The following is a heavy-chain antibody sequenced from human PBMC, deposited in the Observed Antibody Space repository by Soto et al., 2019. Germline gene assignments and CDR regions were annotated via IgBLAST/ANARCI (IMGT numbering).Heavy chain of an antibody. V-gene: IGHV1-3*01. CDR3: AIAENEVYESWRWPPDAFNI. Sequence: EASVKVSCKASGYTFTSYAMHWVRQAPGQRLEWMGWINAGNGNTKYSQKFQGRVTITRDTSASTAYMELSSLRSEDTAVYYCAIAENEVYESWRWPPDAFNIWAQGKMVTVSS. J-gene: IGHJ3*02. D-gene: IGHD2-8*01. CDR2: INAGNGNT. CDR1: GYTFTSYA.